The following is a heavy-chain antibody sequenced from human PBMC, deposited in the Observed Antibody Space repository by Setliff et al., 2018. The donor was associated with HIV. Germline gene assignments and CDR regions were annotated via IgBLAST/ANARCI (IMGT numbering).Heavy chain of an antibody. J-gene: IGHJ5*02. CDR1: GGGFSNHA. V-gene: IGHV1-69*13. Sequence: SVKVSCKASGGGFSNHAITWVRQAPGQGLEWMGVIIPIFTTTDYAQKFRGRLTINADESTDTAYMELRGLRSADTAIYYCATLNEYAYQTGGWFDPWGQGTPVTVSS. CDR2: IIPIFTTT. D-gene: IGHD3-16*01. CDR3: ATLNEYAYQTGGWFDP.